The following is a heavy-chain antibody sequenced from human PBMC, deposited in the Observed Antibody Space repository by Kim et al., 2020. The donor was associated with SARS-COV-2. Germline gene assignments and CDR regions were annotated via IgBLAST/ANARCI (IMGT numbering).Heavy chain of an antibody. J-gene: IGHJ6*03. Sequence: GGSLRLSCVASGFTFSSYALSWARQAPGKGLEWVSTISSSDATYFADAVVSGCTISRDNSQNILYFLLNSLRAEDTAIYYCSKWLMIVYYYYDY. CDR2: ISSSDAT. V-gene: IGHV3-23*01. CDR1: GFTFSSYA. D-gene: IGHD2-21*01. CDR3: SKWLMIVYYYYDY.